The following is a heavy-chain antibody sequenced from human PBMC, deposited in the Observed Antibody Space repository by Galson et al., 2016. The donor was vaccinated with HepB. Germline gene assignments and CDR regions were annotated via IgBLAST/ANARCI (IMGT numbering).Heavy chain of an antibody. Sequence: SLRLSCAASGFTISAYWMTWVRQAPGKGLEWVANIKEDGSEKYYVDPVKGRFTISRDNAKNSLFLQMNSLRGEDTAVYYCARFRWYAGSYVGDYWGQGTPVTVFS. CDR1: GFTISAYW. CDR3: ARFRWYAGSYVGDY. V-gene: IGHV3-7*03. CDR2: IKEDGSEK. J-gene: IGHJ4*02. D-gene: IGHD1-26*01.